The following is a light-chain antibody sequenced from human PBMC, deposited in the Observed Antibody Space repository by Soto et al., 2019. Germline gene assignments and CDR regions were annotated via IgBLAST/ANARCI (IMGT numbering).Light chain of an antibody. CDR2: KAS. V-gene: IGKV1-5*03. CDR1: QSISSW. CDR3: QQYGT. J-gene: IGKJ1*01. Sequence: DIQMTQSPSTLSASVGDRVTITCRASQSISSWLAWYQQKPGKAPKLLIYKASSLESGVPSRFSGSGSGTEFTLTISSLQPDDLATYYCQQYGTFGQGTKVEIK.